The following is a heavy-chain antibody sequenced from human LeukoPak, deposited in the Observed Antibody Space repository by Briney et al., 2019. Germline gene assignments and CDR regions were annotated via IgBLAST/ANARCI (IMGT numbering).Heavy chain of an antibody. CDR2: IKNDGSDK. CDR3: VNLGYSD. D-gene: IGHD5-12*01. V-gene: IGHV3-7*01. Sequence: PGGSLRLSCEASGFSFSAAWMTWVRQAPGKGLEWVATIKNDGSDKYYVDSVKGRFTLSRDNAKNLVCLQMNSLRVEDTAVYYCVNLGYSDGGQGTLVTVSS. CDR1: GFSFSAAW. J-gene: IGHJ4*02.